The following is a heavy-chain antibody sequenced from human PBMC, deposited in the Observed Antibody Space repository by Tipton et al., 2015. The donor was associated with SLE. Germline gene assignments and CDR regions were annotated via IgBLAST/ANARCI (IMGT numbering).Heavy chain of an antibody. Sequence: TLSLTCTVSGASISSHYWSWIRQPPGKGLEWIGYMYYTGSAHYNPSLRNRVTMSLDTSKNQFSLRLTSVTAADTAVYYCAKQRPLFQGHDAFDLWGQGTMVTVSS. CDR1: GASISSHY. J-gene: IGHJ3*01. CDR3: AKQRPLFQGHDAFDL. V-gene: IGHV4-59*11. D-gene: IGHD6-25*01. CDR2: MYYTGSA.